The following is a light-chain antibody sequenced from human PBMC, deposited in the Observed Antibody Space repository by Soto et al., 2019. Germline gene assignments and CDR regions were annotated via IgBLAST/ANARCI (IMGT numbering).Light chain of an antibody. CDR2: NNN. J-gene: IGLJ3*02. CDR3: AAWDDSLNVWV. CDR1: SSNIGSSI. Sequence: QSVLTQPPSASGTPGQRVTISCSGSSSNIGSSIVNWYQQLPGTAPKLLIYNNNQRPSGVPDRFSGSKSGTSASLAISGLQSEDEADYYCAAWDDSLNVWVFGGGTQLTVL. V-gene: IGLV1-44*01.